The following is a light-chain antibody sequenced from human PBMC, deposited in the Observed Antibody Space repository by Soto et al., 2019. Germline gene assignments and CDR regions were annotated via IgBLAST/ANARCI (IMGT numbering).Light chain of an antibody. Sequence: QSVLTHAACVSGSPGQSITISCTGTSSDVGSYNLVSWYQQHPGKAPKLMIYEGSKRPSGVSNRSSGSKSGNTASLTISGLQAEDEADYYCCSYAGSSTFFYVLGTGTKVTVL. J-gene: IGLJ1*01. V-gene: IGLV2-23*03. CDR2: EGS. CDR1: SSDVGSYNL. CDR3: CSYAGSSTFFYV.